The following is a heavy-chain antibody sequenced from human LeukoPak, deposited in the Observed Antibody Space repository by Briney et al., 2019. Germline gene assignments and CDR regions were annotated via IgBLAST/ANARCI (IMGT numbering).Heavy chain of an antibody. Sequence: GGSLRLSCAASGFTFSNYVINWVRQAPGKGLEWVSSISSGSTYIYYADLLKGRYTISRDNANSSLYLQMSSLRDEDTAAYYCARGSSSGLKSYYFDYWGQGTLVTVSS. J-gene: IGHJ4*02. CDR2: ISSGSTYI. V-gene: IGHV3-21*04. CDR1: GFTFSNYV. D-gene: IGHD6-13*01. CDR3: ARGSSSGLKSYYFDY.